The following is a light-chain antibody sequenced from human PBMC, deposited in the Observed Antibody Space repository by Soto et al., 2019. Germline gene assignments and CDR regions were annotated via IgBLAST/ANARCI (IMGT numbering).Light chain of an antibody. V-gene: IGKV3-15*01. Sequence: EVAVTQSPATLSVSPGERATLSCRASQSVSSNLAWYQQKPGQAPRLLIYGAYTRATGIPARFSGSGSGTEFTLTISSLQSEDFAVYFCQQYSNWPPIPFGQGTRLEIK. CDR2: GAY. J-gene: IGKJ5*01. CDR3: QQYSNWPPIP. CDR1: QSVSSN.